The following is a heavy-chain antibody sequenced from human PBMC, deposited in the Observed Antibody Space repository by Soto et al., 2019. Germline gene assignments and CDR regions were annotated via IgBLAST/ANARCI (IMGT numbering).Heavy chain of an antibody. J-gene: IGHJ6*02. D-gene: IGHD2-15*01. CDR3: ARDRRDCSGGCCYTSYGTAV. Sequence: PGGSRRLSXLASAFTFSSYSMNWVRQAPGKCLEWVSSISSSSSYIYYAVSVKGRYTISRDNAKNSLYLQMNSLRAEDTAGYDCARDRRDCSGGCCYTSYGTAVWGQGTTVTVS. V-gene: IGHV3-21*01. CDR1: AFTFSSYS. CDR2: ISSSSSYI.